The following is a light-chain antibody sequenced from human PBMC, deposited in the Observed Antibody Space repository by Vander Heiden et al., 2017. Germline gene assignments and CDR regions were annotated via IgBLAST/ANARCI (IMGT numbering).Light chain of an antibody. CDR2: GAS. CDR3: QQYGSSGT. CDR1: QSVSSSY. Sequence: DIELTQSPGTLSLSPGERATLSCRASQSVSSSYLAWYQQKPGQAPRLLIYGASSRATGIPDRFSGSGSGTDFTLTISRLEPEDFAVYYCQQYGSSGTFGQGTKVEIK. J-gene: IGKJ1*01. V-gene: IGKV3-20*01.